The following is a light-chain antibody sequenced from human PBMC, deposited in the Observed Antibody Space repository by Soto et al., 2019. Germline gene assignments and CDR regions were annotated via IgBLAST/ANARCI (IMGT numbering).Light chain of an antibody. CDR1: QAISIY. CDR3: QKYNSAPLT. CDR2: AAS. J-gene: IGKJ4*01. Sequence: DIQMTQSPSSLSASEGDRITITCRASQAISIYLAWFQQKPGKVPKLLIYAASILQSGVPSRFSGRGSGTDFTLTISSLQPEDVATYYCQKYNSAPLTFGGGTKVEIK. V-gene: IGKV1-27*01.